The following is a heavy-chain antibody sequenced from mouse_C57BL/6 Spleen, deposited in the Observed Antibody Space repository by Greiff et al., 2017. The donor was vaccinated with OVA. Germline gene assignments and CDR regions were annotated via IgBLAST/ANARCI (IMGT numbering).Heavy chain of an antibody. D-gene: IGHD1-1*01. CDR3: AYYYYGSSYDYYDMDY. V-gene: IGHV14-3*01. CDR1: GFNINNTY. J-gene: IGHJ4*01. CDR2: IDPANGNT. Sequence: VQLQQSVAELVRPGASVKLSCTASGFNINNTYMHWVKQRPEQGLEWIGRIDPANGNTKYAPKFQGKATITADTSSNTAYLQLSSLTSEDTAIYYCAYYYYGSSYDYYDMDYWGQGTTVTDSS.